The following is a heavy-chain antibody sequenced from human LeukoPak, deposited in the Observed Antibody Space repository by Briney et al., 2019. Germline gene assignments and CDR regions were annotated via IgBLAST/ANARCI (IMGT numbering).Heavy chain of an antibody. CDR1: GYTFTSYY. CDR2: INPSGGST. Sequence: ASVKVSCKASGYTFTSYYMHWVRQAPGQGLEWMGIINPSGGSTTYAQKFQGRVTITADESTSTAYMELSSLRSEDTAVYYCAREYGSGSSSLDYWGQGTLVTVSS. D-gene: IGHD3-10*01. CDR3: AREYGSGSSSLDY. V-gene: IGHV1-46*01. J-gene: IGHJ4*02.